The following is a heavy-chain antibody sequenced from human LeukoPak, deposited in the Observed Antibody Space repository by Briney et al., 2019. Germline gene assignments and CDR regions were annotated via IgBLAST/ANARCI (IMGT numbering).Heavy chain of an antibody. CDR1: GGSISSYY. Sequence: SETLSLTCTVSGGSISSYYWSWIRQPPGKGLEGIGYIYYSGSTNYNPSLKSRVTISVDTSKNQFSLKLSSVTAADTAVYYCARDRLDSSSWPHYYYYGMDVWGQGTTVTVSS. J-gene: IGHJ6*02. CDR3: ARDRLDSSSWPHYYYYGMDV. CDR2: IYYSGST. V-gene: IGHV4-59*01. D-gene: IGHD6-13*01.